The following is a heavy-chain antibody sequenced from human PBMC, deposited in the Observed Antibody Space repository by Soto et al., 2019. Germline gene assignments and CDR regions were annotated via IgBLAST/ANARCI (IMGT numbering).Heavy chain of an antibody. D-gene: IGHD6-25*01. CDR3: AGYRQRSFDY. J-gene: IGHJ4*02. CDR1: GGSFSGYY. CDR2: INHSGST. Sequence: QVQLQQWGAGLLKPSETLSLTCAVYGGSFSGYYWSWIRQPPGKGLEWIGEINHSGSTNYNPSSKRRVTISVDTSKNQFSLKLSSVTAADTAVYYCAGYRQRSFDYWGQGTLVTVSS. V-gene: IGHV4-34*01.